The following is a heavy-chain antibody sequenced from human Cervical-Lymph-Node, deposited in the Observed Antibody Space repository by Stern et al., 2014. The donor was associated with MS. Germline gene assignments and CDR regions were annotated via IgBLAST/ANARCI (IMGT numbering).Heavy chain of an antibody. CDR2: INPNSGDT. V-gene: IGHV1-2*06. Sequence: QMQLVQSGAEVKKPGAPVKVSCKASGYTFIGSYVHWVRQAPGQGLEWMGRINPNSGDTNSEQRFQGRVTMPRDTSISTAYMELGGLTSDDTAVYYCARAKDDCTTSSCHWLDPWGQGTLVTVSS. J-gene: IGHJ5*02. CDR3: ARAKDDCTTSSCHWLDP. D-gene: IGHD2-2*01. CDR1: GYTFIGSY.